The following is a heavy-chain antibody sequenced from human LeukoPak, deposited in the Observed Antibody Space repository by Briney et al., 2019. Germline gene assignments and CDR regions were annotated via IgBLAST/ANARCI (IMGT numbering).Heavy chain of an antibody. Sequence: GGSLRLSCAASGFTLSSYGMHWVRQAPGKGLEWITAIQYDGSKTYYADSVKGRFTISRDQSKNTLDLQMSSLRAEDTAMYYCARDSCSSPLCYDLWGQGTLVTVSS. V-gene: IGHV3-33*05. D-gene: IGHD2-2*01. CDR1: GFTLSSYG. J-gene: IGHJ4*02. CDR2: IQYDGSKT. CDR3: ARDSCSSPLCYDL.